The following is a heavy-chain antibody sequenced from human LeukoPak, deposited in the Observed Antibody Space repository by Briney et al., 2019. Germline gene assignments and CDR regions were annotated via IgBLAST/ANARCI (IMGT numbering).Heavy chain of an antibody. CDR1: GFTFSSYA. J-gene: IGHJ4*02. CDR2: INGSGGSI. CDR3: ALGLVYGGNSGIGD. V-gene: IGHV3-23*01. Sequence: GGSLRLSCAASGFTFSSYAMSWVRQAPGEGLEWVSDINGSGGSIYYADSVKGRFTISRDNSKNTLYLQMNSLRAEDTAVYYCALGLVYGGNSGIGDWGQGTLVTVSS. D-gene: IGHD4-23*01.